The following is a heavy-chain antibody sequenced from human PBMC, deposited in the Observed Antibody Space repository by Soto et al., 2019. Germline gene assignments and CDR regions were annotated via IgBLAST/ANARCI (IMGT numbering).Heavy chain of an antibody. CDR3: VRNLAQGYSCNV. V-gene: IGHV4-30-4*01. CDR1: GAIVTSGENY. Sequence: QVQLQESGPGLVKPSQTLSLACSVSGAIVTSGENYWSWVRQAPGKGLEWIGYVYDSGITYYTPAPRSRATLSLDRPNNEVSLKLSSVTAADTAVYFCVRNLAQGYSCNVGGHGTMVTVPS. CDR2: VYDSGIT. D-gene: IGHD2-2*01. J-gene: IGHJ3*01.